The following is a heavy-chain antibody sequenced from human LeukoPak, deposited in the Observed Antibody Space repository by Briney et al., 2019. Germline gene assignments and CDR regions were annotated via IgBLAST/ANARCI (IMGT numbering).Heavy chain of an antibody. V-gene: IGHV3-11*04. Sequence: PGGSLRLSCAASGFTVSSNYMSWVRQAPGKGLEWVSYISSSGSTIYYADSVKGRFTISRDNAKNSLYLQMNSLRAEDTAVYYCAREGRGWLQFSFHFDYWGQGTLVTVSS. J-gene: IGHJ4*02. CDR2: ISSSGSTI. D-gene: IGHD5-24*01. CDR1: GFTVSSNY. CDR3: AREGRGWLQFSFHFDY.